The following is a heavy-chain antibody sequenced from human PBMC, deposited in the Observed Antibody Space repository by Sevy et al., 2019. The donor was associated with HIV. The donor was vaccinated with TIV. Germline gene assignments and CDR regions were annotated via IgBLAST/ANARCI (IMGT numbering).Heavy chain of an antibody. J-gene: IGHJ6*02. V-gene: IGHV1-8*01. CDR3: ARGSDGWDTSPGGLDV. Sequence: ASVKVSCRASGYTFTTYDINWVRQATGQGLEWMGWMNPNNGNKGYAQKFQGRLTMTRNTSISTAYMELTSLRSDDTAVYYCARGSDGWDTSPGGLDVWGQGTTVTVSS. CDR1: GYTFTTYD. CDR2: MNPNNGNK. D-gene: IGHD3-10*01.